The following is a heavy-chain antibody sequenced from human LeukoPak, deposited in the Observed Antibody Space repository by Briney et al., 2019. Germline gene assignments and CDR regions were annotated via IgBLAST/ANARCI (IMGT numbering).Heavy chain of an antibody. CDR2: IYYSGST. V-gene: IGHV4-30-4*01. Sequence: LQTLSLTCTVSGGSITSGDYYWSWIRQPPGKGLEWIGYIYYSGSTHYNPSLKSRVTISVDTSKTRFSLNLSSVTAADTAVYYCARGGGILTAYSFDYWGQGTLVTVSS. D-gene: IGHD3-9*01. CDR3: ARGGGILTAYSFDY. CDR1: GGSITSGDYY. J-gene: IGHJ4*02.